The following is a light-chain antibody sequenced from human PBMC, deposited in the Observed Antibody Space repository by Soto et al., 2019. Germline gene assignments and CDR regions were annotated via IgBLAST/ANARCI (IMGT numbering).Light chain of an antibody. Sequence: DIQMTQSPSTLSASVGDRVIITRRASQSISSWLAWYQQKPGKAPNLLIYRASTLKSGIPSRFSGSGSGTEFTLTISSLQPDDFATYYCQQYDRASWTFGQGTKVEIK. CDR2: RAS. J-gene: IGKJ1*01. CDR1: QSISSW. V-gene: IGKV1-5*03. CDR3: QQYDRASWT.